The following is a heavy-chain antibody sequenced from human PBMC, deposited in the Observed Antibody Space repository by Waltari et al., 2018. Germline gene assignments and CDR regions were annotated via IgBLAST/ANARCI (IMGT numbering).Heavy chain of an antibody. J-gene: IGHJ6*02. CDR1: GFTFDDYA. Sequence: EVQLVESGGGLVQPGRSLRLSCAASGFTFDDYAIHWVRQAPGKGLEWVSGMSWNSGSIGYADSVKGRFTISRDNAKNSLYLQMNSLRAEDTALYYCAKDLGTISTYYYYGMDVWGQGTTVTVSS. V-gene: IGHV3-9*01. CDR2: MSWNSGSI. CDR3: AKDLGTISTYYYYGMDV. D-gene: IGHD1-1*01.